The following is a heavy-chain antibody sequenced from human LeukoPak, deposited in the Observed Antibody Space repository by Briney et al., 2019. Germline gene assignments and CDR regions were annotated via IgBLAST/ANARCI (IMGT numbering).Heavy chain of an antibody. J-gene: IGHJ4*02. CDR3: ARGASFGGSGSSYFDY. CDR2: MNPNSGNT. V-gene: IGHV1-8*01. D-gene: IGHD3-10*01. CDR1: GYTFTSYD. Sequence: ASVTVSCKASGYTFTSYDFNWVRQATGQGLEWMGWMNPNSGNTGYAQNFQGRVSMTRNTSISTAYMELSSLRSEDTAVYYCARGASFGGSGSSYFDYWGQGTLVTVSS.